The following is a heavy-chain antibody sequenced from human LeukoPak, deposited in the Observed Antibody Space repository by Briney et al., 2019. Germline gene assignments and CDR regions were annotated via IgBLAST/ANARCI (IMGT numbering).Heavy chain of an antibody. CDR2: ISWNSGSI. J-gene: IGHJ4*02. CDR3: AKDYLHDYGGNSGIYFDY. CDR1: GFTFDDYA. Sequence: GRSLRLSCAASGFTFDDYAMHWVRQAPGKGLEWVSGISWNSGSIGYADSVKGRFTISRDNDKNSLYLQMNSLRAEDMALYYCAKDYLHDYGGNSGIYFDYWGQGTLVTVSS. D-gene: IGHD4-23*01. V-gene: IGHV3-9*03.